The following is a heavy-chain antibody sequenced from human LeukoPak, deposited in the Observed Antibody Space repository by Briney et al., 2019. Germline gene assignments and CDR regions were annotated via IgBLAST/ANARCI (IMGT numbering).Heavy chain of an antibody. CDR1: GFTFSSYE. CDR3: AREKTACGGDCYDS. Sequence: GGSLRLSCAASGFTFSSYEMNWVRQAPGKGLEWVSYISSSGTPIHYADSVKGRFTISGDNAKNSLFLQMNSLRAEDTAVYYCAREKTACGGDCYDSWGLGTLVTVSS. D-gene: IGHD2-21*01. J-gene: IGHJ4*02. V-gene: IGHV3-48*03. CDR2: ISSSGTPI.